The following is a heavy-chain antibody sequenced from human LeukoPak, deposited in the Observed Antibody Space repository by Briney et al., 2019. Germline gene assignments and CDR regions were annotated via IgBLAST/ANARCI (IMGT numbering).Heavy chain of an antibody. Sequence: GGSLRLSCAASGYTFSNYAMTWVRQAPGKGLEWVSAISGSDGSTYYSDSVTDRFSISRDNAKNTLYLQMTSLTTDDTAVYYCAKDGYDFWSAYQIDLWGQGTLVTVSS. CDR1: GYTFSNYA. CDR2: ISGSDGST. D-gene: IGHD3-3*01. V-gene: IGHV3-23*01. J-gene: IGHJ5*02. CDR3: AKDGYDFWSAYQIDL.